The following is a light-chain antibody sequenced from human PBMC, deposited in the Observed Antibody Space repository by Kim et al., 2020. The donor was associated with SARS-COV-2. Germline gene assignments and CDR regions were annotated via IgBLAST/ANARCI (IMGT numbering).Light chain of an antibody. Sequence: VALGQTVRNTCQGDSLRSYYATWYQKKPGQAPILVIYGKNNRPSGIPDRFSGSSSGNTASLTITGTQAGDEADYYCNSRDSNDNVVFGGGTQLTVL. CDR3: NSRDSNDNVV. CDR2: GKN. V-gene: IGLV3-19*01. J-gene: IGLJ2*01. CDR1: SLRSYY.